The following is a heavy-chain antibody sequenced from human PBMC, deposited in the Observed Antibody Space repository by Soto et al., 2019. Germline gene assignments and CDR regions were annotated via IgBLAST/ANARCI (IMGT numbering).Heavy chain of an antibody. V-gene: IGHV3-30*18. J-gene: IGHJ4*02. CDR2: ISYDGGNE. D-gene: IGHD1-26*01. Sequence: GGSLRLSCAGSGFTFSSYGIHWVRQAPGKGLERVALISYDGGNEKYTESVKDRFTISRDDSHNVAYLQMSSLRTEDTAMYYCAKDRYSGTYPTDFDYWRQGSLVTVSS. CDR1: GFTFSSYG. CDR3: AKDRYSGTYPTDFDY.